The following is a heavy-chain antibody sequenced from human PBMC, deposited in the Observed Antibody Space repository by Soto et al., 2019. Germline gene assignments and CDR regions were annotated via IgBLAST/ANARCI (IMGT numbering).Heavy chain of an antibody. D-gene: IGHD6-6*01. CDR2: MNPNSGNT. V-gene: IGHV1-8*01. J-gene: IGHJ5*02. CDR1: GYTFTSYD. CDR3: ARAGSSIADDWFDP. Sequence: ASVKVSCKASGYTFTSYDINWLRQATGQGLEWMGWMNPNSGNTGYAQKFQGRVTMTRNTSISTAYMELSSLRSEDTAVYYCARAGSSIADDWFDPWGQGTLVTVSS.